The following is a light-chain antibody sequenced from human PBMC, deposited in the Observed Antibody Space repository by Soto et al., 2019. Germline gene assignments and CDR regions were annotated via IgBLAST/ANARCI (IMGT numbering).Light chain of an antibody. CDR2: GAS. J-gene: IGKJ5*01. CDR1: QSVSSSY. V-gene: IGKV3-20*01. Sequence: EIVLTQSPGALSLSPGERATLSCRASQSVSSSYLAWYQQKPGQAPRLLIYGASSRATGIPDRSSGSGSGTDFTLTISRLEPEDFAVYYRQQYGSSPRNFGQGARLEIK. CDR3: QQYGSSPRN.